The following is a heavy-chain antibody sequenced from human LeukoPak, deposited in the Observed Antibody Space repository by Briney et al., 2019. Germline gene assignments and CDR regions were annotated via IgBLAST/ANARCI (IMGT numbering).Heavy chain of an antibody. J-gene: IGHJ4*02. CDR2: ISGSGGTT. Sequence: GGSLRLSCAASGFSFNDYAMSWVRQPPGKGLEWVSSISGSGGTTLYADSVKGRFTISKDNSHNTLYPHMNSLRPEDTAVYYCAKEDYGDFFDYWGLGALVTVSS. CDR1: GFSFNDYA. CDR3: AKEDYGDFFDY. D-gene: IGHD4-17*01. V-gene: IGHV3-23*01.